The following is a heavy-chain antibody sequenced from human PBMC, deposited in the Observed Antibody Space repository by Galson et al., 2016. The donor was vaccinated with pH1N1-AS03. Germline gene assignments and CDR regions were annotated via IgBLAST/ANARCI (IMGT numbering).Heavy chain of an antibody. CDR1: GDSVSSNSAA. Sequence: CAISGDSVSSNSAAWNWIRQSPSRGLEWLGRTYCRSRCYYDYAVSVKSRITIESDTSKNQFSLQLNSVTSEDTAVYYCARAAGRNGATCHATCESFGFWGQGTKVTVSS. J-gene: IGHJ3*01. D-gene: IGHD3-10*01. CDR3: ARAAGRNGATCHATCESFGF. CDR2: TYCRSRCYY. V-gene: IGHV6-1*01.